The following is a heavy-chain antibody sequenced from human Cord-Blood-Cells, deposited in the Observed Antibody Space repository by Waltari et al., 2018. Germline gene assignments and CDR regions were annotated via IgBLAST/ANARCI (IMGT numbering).Heavy chain of an antibody. J-gene: IGHJ6*02. CDR2: IYHSGST. D-gene: IGHD4-17*01. CDR3: ASHGSGDYYYYYGMDV. CDR1: GGSISSSNW. Sequence: QVQLQESGPGLVKPSGTLSLTCAVSGGSISSSNWWSWVRQPPGKGLEWIGEIYHSGSTNYTPSLKSRVTISVDKSKNQFSLKLSSVTAADTAVYYCASHGSGDYYYYYGMDVWGQGTTVTVSS. V-gene: IGHV4-4*02.